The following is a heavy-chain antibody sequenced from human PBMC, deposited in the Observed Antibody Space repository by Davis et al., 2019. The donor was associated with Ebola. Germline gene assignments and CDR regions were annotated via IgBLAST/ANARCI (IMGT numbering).Heavy chain of an antibody. Sequence: AASVKVSCKASGYTFTNYYMHWVRQAPGQGLEWMGVINPSGGTTNYAQKFQGRVTMTDDTSTSTVYMELSSLRSEDTAVYYCARGRVPKYPMDVWGQGTTVTVSS. V-gene: IGHV1-46*03. J-gene: IGHJ6*02. CDR3: ARGRVPKYPMDV. CDR2: INPSGGTT. D-gene: IGHD2-2*01. CDR1: GYTFTNYY.